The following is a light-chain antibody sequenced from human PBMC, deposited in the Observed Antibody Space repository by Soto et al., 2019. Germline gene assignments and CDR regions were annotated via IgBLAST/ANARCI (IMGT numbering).Light chain of an antibody. J-gene: IGKJ4*01. CDR2: GAS. CDR3: QQYGSSPLT. Sequence: EIVLTQSPGTLSLPPGERATLSCRASQSVSSSYLAWYQQKPGQAPRLPIYGASSRATGIPDRFSGSGSGTDFTLTISRLEPEDFAVYYCQQYGSSPLTFGGGTKV. V-gene: IGKV3-20*01. CDR1: QSVSSSY.